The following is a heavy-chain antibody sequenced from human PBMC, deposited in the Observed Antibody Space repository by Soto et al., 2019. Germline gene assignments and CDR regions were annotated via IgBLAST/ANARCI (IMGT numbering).Heavy chain of an antibody. Sequence: GGSLRLSCAASGFPFRSYGMHWVRQAPGKGLEWVAVISFDGNTIYYADSVRGRFTISRDNSKNTLYLQMTSLRAEDTAVYHCALVASWGISHSLYCFDYWGQGTLVTVSS. CDR3: ALVASWGISHSLYCFDY. D-gene: IGHD3-16*01. CDR1: GFPFRSYG. CDR2: ISFDGNTI. J-gene: IGHJ4*02. V-gene: IGHV3-30*03.